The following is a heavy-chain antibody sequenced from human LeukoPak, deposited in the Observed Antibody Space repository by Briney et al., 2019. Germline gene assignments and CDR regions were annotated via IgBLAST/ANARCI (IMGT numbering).Heavy chain of an antibody. Sequence: HGGSLRLSCAASGFTFSSYSMNWVRQAPGKGLEWVSSISSSSSYIYYADSVKGRFTISRDNAKNSLYLQMNSLRAEDTAVYSGAPSHNSGSSDLAYGGRGTLVTVS. CDR3: APSHNSGSSDLAY. CDR2: ISSSSSYI. D-gene: IGHD6-6*01. V-gene: IGHV3-21*01. CDR1: GFTFSSYS. J-gene: IGHJ4*02.